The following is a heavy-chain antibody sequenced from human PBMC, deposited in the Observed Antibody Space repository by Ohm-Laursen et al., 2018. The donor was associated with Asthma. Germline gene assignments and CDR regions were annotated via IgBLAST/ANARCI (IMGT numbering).Heavy chain of an antibody. CDR1: GGTFSSYA. CDR3: ASHSQVGYCSSTSCYNYYYYGMDV. D-gene: IGHD2-2*02. CDR2: IIPIFGTA. Sequence: GASVKVSCKASGGTFSSYAISWVRQAPGQGLEWMGGIIPIFGTANYAQKFQGRVTITADESTSTAYMELSSLRSEDTAVYSCASHSQVGYCSSTSCYNYYYYGMDVWGQGTTVTVSS. V-gene: IGHV1-69*13. J-gene: IGHJ6*02.